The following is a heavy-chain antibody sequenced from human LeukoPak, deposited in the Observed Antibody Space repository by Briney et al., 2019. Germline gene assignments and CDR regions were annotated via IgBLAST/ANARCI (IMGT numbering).Heavy chain of an antibody. D-gene: IGHD2/OR15-2a*01. V-gene: IGHV4-4*07. CDR3: AREFLY. CDR2: IYSSGTT. Sequence: PSETLSLTCTVTGGSISSNYWNWIRQTAGKGLEWIGLIYSSGTTNYNPSLKSRVTMSVDTSKTQFSLKLSSVTAADTAVYYCAREFLYWGQGTLVTVSS. CDR1: GGSISSNY. J-gene: IGHJ4*02.